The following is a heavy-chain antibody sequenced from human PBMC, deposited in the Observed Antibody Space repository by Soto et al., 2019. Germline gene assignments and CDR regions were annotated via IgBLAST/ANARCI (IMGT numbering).Heavy chain of an antibody. Sequence: QVQLQESGPGLVKPSETLSLTCTVSGGSISSYYWSWIRQPPGKGLEWIGYIYYSGSTNYNPSLTCGVTISVDTSKTQFSLKLSSVPAADTAVYYCAREGVSSSWYNYYGMDVWGQGTTVTVSS. CDR1: GGSISSYY. CDR2: IYYSGST. D-gene: IGHD6-13*01. V-gene: IGHV4-59*01. CDR3: AREGVSSSWYNYYGMDV. J-gene: IGHJ6*02.